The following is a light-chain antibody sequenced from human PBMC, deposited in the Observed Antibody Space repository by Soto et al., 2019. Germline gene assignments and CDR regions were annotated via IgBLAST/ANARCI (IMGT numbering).Light chain of an antibody. CDR2: GAS. Sequence: EIVLTQSPGTLSLSLGERATLSCRASQSVTSSYLAWYQQKPGQAPRLLIYGASTRATGIPDRFSGSGSGTDFTLTVTRLEPEDFAVYYCLHYGGSMYSFGQGTKVDIK. CDR1: QSVTSSY. CDR3: LHYGGSMYS. J-gene: IGKJ2*03. V-gene: IGKV3-20*01.